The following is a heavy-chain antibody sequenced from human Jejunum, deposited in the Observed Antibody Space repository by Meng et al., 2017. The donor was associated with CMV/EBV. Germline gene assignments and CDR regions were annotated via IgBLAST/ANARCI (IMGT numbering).Heavy chain of an antibody. CDR3: VHRGQQLAFDS. V-gene: IGHV2-5*02. D-gene: IGHD6-13*01. CDR1: GFSLASYREA. Sequence: QITLKESGPTLVKPTQTLTLTCSFSGFSLASYREAVGWIRQPPGKALEWLALIYWDDDKRYNPSLSSRLTITAGTSKHQVVLTMTNMDPVDTATYYCVHRGQQLAFDSWGQGTLFNVSS. J-gene: IGHJ4*02. CDR2: IYWDDDK.